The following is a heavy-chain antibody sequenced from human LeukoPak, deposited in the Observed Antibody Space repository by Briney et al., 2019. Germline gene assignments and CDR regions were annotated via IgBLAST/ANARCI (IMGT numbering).Heavy chain of an antibody. Sequence: SETLSLTCTVSGYSISSGYYWGWIRQPPGKGLEWIGRIYTSGSTNYNPSLKSRVTISVDTSKNQFSLKLSSVTAADTAVYYCVRGPGVGTFHYPDYWGRGTLVTV. V-gene: IGHV4-38-2*02. J-gene: IGHJ4*02. CDR3: VRGPGVGTFHYPDY. CDR2: IYTSGST. CDR1: GYSISSGYY. D-gene: IGHD1-1*01.